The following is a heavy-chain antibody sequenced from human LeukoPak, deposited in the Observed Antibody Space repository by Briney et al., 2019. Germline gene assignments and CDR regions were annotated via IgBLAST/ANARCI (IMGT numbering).Heavy chain of an antibody. V-gene: IGHV3-7*01. D-gene: IGHD3-22*01. CDR3: ARDYYYDSSGAIDY. J-gene: IGHJ4*02. Sequence: PGGSLRLSCAASGFTFSRYWMSWVRQAPGKGLEWVAHIKQDGSEKYYVDSVKGRFTISRDNANNSLYLQMNSLRAEDTAVYYCARDYYYDSSGAIDYWGQGTLVTVCS. CDR1: GFTFSRYW. CDR2: IKQDGSEK.